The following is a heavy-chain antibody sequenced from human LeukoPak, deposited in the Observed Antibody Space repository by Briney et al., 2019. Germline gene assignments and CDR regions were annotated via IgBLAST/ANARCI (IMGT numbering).Heavy chain of an antibody. D-gene: IGHD3-10*01. CDR2: ISYSGST. V-gene: IGHV4-59*12. CDR3: ARGGSGSYWVY. CDR1: GGSISSSY. Sequence: SETLSLTCTVSGGSISSSYWTWIRQPPGKGLEWIGYISYSGSTNYNPSLKSRVTISVDTSKNQFSLKLSSVTAADTAVYYCARGGSGSYWVYWGQGTLVTVSS. J-gene: IGHJ4*02.